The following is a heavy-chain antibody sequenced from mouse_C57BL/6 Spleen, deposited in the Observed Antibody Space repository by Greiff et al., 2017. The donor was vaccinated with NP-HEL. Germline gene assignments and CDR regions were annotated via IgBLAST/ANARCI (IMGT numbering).Heavy chain of an antibody. V-gene: IGHV1-42*01. D-gene: IGHD3-2*02. J-gene: IGHJ2*01. CDR1: GYSFTGYY. CDR2: INPSTGGT. CDR3: ARWRGSSGFFAY. Sequence: VQLQQSGPELVKPGASVKISCKASGYSFTGYYMNWVKQSPEKSLEWIGEINPSTGGTTYNQKFKAKATLTVDKSSSTAYMQLKSLTSEDSAVYYCARWRGSSGFFAYWGQGTTLTVSS.